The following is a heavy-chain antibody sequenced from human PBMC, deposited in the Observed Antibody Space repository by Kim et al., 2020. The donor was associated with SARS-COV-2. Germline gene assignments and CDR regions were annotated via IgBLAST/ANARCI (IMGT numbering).Heavy chain of an antibody. CDR1: GGSISSYY. V-gene: IGHV4-59*01. CDR3: ATAPPMVRGVMGAFGI. Sequence: SETLSLTCTVSGGSISSYYWSWIRQPPGKGLEWIGYIYYSGSTNYNPSLKSRVTISVDTSKNQFSLKLSSVTAADTAVYYCATAPPMVRGVMGAFGIWGQGTMVTVSS. CDR2: IYYSGST. D-gene: IGHD3-10*01. J-gene: IGHJ3*02.